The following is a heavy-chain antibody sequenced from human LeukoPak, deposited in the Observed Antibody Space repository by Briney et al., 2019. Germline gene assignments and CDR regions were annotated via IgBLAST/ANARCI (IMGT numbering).Heavy chain of an antibody. CDR3: AKSRSNAYSLFDH. Sequence: GGSLRLSCAASGFSFSTFAMAWVRQAPGKGLEWVSGVSVSGGNTYYADSVKGRFTISRDNSKNTLYLQMNSLRAEDTAVYYCAKSRSNAYSLFDHWGQGTLVTVST. CDR2: VSVSGGNT. CDR1: GFSFSTFA. J-gene: IGHJ4*02. V-gene: IGHV3-23*01. D-gene: IGHD3-16*01.